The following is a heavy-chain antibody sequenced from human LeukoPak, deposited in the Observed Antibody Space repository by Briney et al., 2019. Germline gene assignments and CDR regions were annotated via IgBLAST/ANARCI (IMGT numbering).Heavy chain of an antibody. D-gene: IGHD3-10*01. CDR1: GFTFSSYA. CDR3: AKTSAGIRGGYFDY. Sequence: GGSLRLSCAASGFTFSSYAMSWVRQAPGKGLEWVSVISGSGGSTYYADSVKGRFTISRDNSKNTLYLQMSSLRAEDTAVYYCAKTSAGIRGGYFDYWGQGTLVTVSS. V-gene: IGHV3-23*01. J-gene: IGHJ4*02. CDR2: ISGSGGST.